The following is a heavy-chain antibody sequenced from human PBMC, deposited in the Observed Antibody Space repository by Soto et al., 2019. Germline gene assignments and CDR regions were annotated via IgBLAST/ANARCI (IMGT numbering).Heavy chain of an antibody. CDR3: ARDLRRRGGYGDPP. Sequence: EVQLVESGGGLVQPGGSLRLSCAASGFTVSSNYMSWVRQAPGKGLEWVSVIYSGGSTYYADSVKGRFTISRDNSKNTLYLQMNSLRAEDTAVYYCARDLRRRGGYGDPPWGQGTLVTVSS. V-gene: IGHV3-66*01. J-gene: IGHJ4*02. D-gene: IGHD4-17*01. CDR1: GFTVSSNY. CDR2: IYSGGST.